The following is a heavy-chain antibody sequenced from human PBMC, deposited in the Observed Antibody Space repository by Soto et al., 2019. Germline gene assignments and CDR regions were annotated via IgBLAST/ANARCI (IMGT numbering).Heavy chain of an antibody. CDR3: AGRITYYDFWSGYFPFDY. D-gene: IGHD3-3*01. CDR2: ISGSGGST. V-gene: IGHV3-23*01. J-gene: IGHJ4*02. Sequence: GGSLRLSCAASGFTFSSYAMSWVRQAPGKGLEWVSAISGSGGSTYYADSVKGRFTISRDNSKNTLYLQMNSLRAEDTAVYYCAGRITYYDFWSGYFPFDYWGQGTLVTVSS. CDR1: GFTFSSYA.